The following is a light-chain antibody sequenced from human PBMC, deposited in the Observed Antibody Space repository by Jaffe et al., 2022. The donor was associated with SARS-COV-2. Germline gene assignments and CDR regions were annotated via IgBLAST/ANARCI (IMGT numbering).Light chain of an antibody. CDR2: SDD. J-gene: IGLJ3*02. CDR1: SSNVGSNT. Sequence: QSVVTQPPSASGTPGQRVIISCSGSSSNVGSNTVNWYQHVPGTSPKLLIHSDDQRPSGVPDRFSGSKGGTSASLAISGLQSGDEADYYCASWDDSLNGPVFGGGTRVTVL. V-gene: IGLV1-44*01. CDR3: ASWDDSLNGPV.